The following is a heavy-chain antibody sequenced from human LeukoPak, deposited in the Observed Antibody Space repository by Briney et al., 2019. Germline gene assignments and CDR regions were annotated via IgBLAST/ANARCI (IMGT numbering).Heavy chain of an antibody. D-gene: IGHD4-17*01. CDR1: GFIFSSYE. J-gene: IGHJ4*02. Sequence: GSLXLSCAASGFIFSSYEMNGVRQAPGKGLEGISYISASGTLTHYADSVKGRLTIYRDNAKNSLYLLMNSLRAEDTAVYDFSRALRTVWGYYFDYWGQGTLVTVSS. CDR2: ISASGTLT. CDR3: SRALRTVWGYYFDY. V-gene: IGHV3-48*03.